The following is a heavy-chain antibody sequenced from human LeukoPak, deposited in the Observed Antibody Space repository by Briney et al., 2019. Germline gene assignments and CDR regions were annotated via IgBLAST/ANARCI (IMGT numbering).Heavy chain of an antibody. D-gene: IGHD1-26*01. Sequence: PGGSLRLSCAASGFTFSTYVMHWVRQAPGKGLEWVSAIWYDGTNKYFADPVKGRFTISRDNSKNTLYLQVNSLRAENTAVYYCAKEGSGTSPDHWGQGTLVTVSS. CDR2: IWYDGTNK. V-gene: IGHV3-33*06. CDR1: GFTFSTYV. J-gene: IGHJ4*02. CDR3: AKEGSGTSPDH.